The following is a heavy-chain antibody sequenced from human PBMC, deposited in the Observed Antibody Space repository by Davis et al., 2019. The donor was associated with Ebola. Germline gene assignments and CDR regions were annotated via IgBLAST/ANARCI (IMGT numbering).Heavy chain of an antibody. J-gene: IGHJ4*02. D-gene: IGHD6-13*01. CDR3: ATGPLAAARY. V-gene: IGHV1-69*02. Sequence: SSVTVSCKASGGTFSSYTISWVRQAPGQGLEWLGRIIPILGIANYDQKFQGRVTSTADKSTSTAYMELSTLISEDTAVYYCATGPLAAARYWGQGTLVTVSS. CDR1: GGTFSSYT. CDR2: IIPILGIA.